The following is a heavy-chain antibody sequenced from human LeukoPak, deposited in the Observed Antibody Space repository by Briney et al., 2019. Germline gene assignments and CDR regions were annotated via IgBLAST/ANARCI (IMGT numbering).Heavy chain of an antibody. D-gene: IGHD2-15*01. V-gene: IGHV1-69*13. Sequence: SVKVSCKASGGTFSSYASSWVRQAPGQGLEWMGGIIPIFGTANYAQKFQGRVTITADESTSTAYMELSSLRSEDTAVYYCAAEGIMSYCSGGSCEGVFSDYWGQGTLVTVSS. CDR1: GGTFSSYA. CDR2: IIPIFGTA. J-gene: IGHJ4*02. CDR3: AAEGIMSYCSGGSCEGVFSDY.